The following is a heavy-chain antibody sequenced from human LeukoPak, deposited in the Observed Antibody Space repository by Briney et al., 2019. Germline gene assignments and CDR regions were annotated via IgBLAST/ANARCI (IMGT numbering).Heavy chain of an antibody. CDR1: GYTFTGYY. CDR3: ARGLVVTTTLNAFDP. CDR2: INPNSGGT. Sequence: ASVKVSCKASGYTFTGYYMHWVRQAPGQGLEWMGWINPNSGGTNYAQKFQGRVTMTRDTSISTAYMELSRLRSDDTAVYYCARGLVVTTTLNAFDPWGQGTLVTVSS. J-gene: IGHJ5*02. D-gene: IGHD2-21*02. V-gene: IGHV1-2*02.